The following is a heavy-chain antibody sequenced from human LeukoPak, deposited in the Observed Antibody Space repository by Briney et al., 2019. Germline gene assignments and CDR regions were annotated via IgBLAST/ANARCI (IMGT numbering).Heavy chain of an antibody. J-gene: IGHJ3*02. CDR2: TYTSGST. Sequence: SSETLSLTCTVSGGSISSYYWSWIRQPPGKGLEWIGYTYTSGSTNYNPSLKSRVTISVDSSKNQFSLKLSSVTAADTAVYYCAGETKYSSSVLDIWGQGTMVTVSS. D-gene: IGHD6-6*01. V-gene: IGHV4-4*09. CDR1: GGSISSYY. CDR3: AGETKYSSSVLDI.